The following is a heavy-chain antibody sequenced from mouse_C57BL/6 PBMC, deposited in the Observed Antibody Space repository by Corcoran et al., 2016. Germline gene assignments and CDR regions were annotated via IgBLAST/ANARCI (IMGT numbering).Heavy chain of an antibody. D-gene: IGHD1-1*01. CDR3: ANYYGSSYG. V-gene: IGHV1-76*01. Sequence: QVQLKQSGAELVRPGASVKLSCKASGYTFTDYYINWVKQRPGQGLEGIARIYPGSGNTYYNEKFKGKATLTAEKSSSTAYMQLSSLTSEDSAVYFCANYYGSSYGWGQGTTLTVSS. CDR1: GYTFTDYY. CDR2: IYPGSGNT. J-gene: IGHJ2*01.